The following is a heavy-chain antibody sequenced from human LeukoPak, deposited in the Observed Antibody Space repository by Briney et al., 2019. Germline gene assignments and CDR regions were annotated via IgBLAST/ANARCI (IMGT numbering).Heavy chain of an antibody. CDR1: GGSISSGDYY. Sequence: SETLSLTCTVSGGSISSGDYYWSWIRQPPGKGLEWIGYIYYSGSTYYNPSLKSRVTISVDTSKNQFSLKLSSVTAADTAVYYCARRTAMVKGSAFDIWGQGTMVTVSS. V-gene: IGHV4-30-4*01. D-gene: IGHD5-18*01. CDR3: ARRTAMVKGSAFDI. J-gene: IGHJ3*02. CDR2: IYYSGST.